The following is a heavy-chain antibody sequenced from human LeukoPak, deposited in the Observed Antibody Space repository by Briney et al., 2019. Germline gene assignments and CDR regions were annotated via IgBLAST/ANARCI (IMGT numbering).Heavy chain of an antibody. CDR2: IYYSGST. J-gene: IGHJ2*01. CDR1: GGSISSYF. CDR3: ARVGRVTMIVVVKPNWYFDL. D-gene: IGHD3-22*01. V-gene: IGHV4-59*01. Sequence: SETLALTCTVSGGSISSYFWSWIRQPPGKGLEWIGYIYYSGSTNYNPSLKSRVTISVDTSKNQFSLRLSSVTAADTAVYYCARVGRVTMIVVVKPNWYFDLWGRGTLVTVSS.